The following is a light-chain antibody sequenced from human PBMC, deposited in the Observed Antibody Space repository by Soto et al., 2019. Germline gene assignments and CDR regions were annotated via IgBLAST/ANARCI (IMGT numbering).Light chain of an antibody. CDR3: QQSYGIPPFS. CDR1: LSISSS. V-gene: IGKV1-39*01. CDR2: AAS. Sequence: DIQMTQTPYSLSASVGDRVTITCRASLSISSSLNWYQQKPGKAPKLLIYAASSLQSGVPSRFSGSGSGTDFTLTISNLQPEDFATYYCQQSYGIPPFSFGQGTLLEIK. J-gene: IGKJ5*01.